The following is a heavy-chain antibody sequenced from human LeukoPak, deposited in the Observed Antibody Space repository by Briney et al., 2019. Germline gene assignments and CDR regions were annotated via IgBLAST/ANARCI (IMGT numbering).Heavy chain of an antibody. CDR3: ARRFSGYYNFGIDY. V-gene: IGHV3-21*01. D-gene: IGHD3-3*01. Sequence: GGSLRLSCAASGFTFSSYSMNWVRQAPGKGLEWVSSISSSSSYIYYADSVKGRLTISRDNAKNSLYLQMNSLRAEDTAVYYCARRFSGYYNFGIDYWGQGTLVTVSS. J-gene: IGHJ4*02. CDR2: ISSSSSYI. CDR1: GFTFSSYS.